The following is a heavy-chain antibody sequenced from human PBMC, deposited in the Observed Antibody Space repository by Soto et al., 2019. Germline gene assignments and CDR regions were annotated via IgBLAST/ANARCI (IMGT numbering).Heavy chain of an antibody. J-gene: IGHJ6*02. Sequence: ASVKVSCKASGYTFTGYYMHWVRQAPGQGLEWMGWINPNSGGTNYAQKFQGWVTMTRDTSISTAYMELSRLRSDDTAVYYCARELEYYYDSSGYFNGMDVWGQGTTVTVSS. D-gene: IGHD3-22*01. CDR2: INPNSGGT. CDR3: ARELEYYYDSSGYFNGMDV. V-gene: IGHV1-2*04. CDR1: GYTFTGYY.